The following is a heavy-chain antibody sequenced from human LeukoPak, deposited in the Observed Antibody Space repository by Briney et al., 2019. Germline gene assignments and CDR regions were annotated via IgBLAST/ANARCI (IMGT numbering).Heavy chain of an antibody. Sequence: GGSLRLSCAGTGFTFSTYSMYWVRQTPDKGLEWVSSVSSDSHFIFYADSVEGRFTISRDNAKNSLYLQMNSLRAEDTAVYYCARDYRWGQGTLVTVSS. D-gene: IGHD4-11*01. J-gene: IGHJ4*02. CDR2: VSSDSHFI. V-gene: IGHV3-21*01. CDR1: GFTFSTYS. CDR3: ARDYR.